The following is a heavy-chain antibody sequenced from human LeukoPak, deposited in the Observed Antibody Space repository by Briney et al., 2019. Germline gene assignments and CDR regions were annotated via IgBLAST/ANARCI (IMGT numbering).Heavy chain of an antibody. V-gene: IGHV4-59*08. D-gene: IGHD3-22*01. CDR3: ARDSSGYYRIDY. CDR2: VFHSGST. Sequence: SETLSLTCTVSGGSLNNYYWSWIRQPPGKGLEWIGYVFHSGSTNYNPSLKSRVTISVDTSKNQFSLKLTSVTAADTAVYYCARDSSGYYRIDYWGQGTLVTVSS. CDR1: GGSLNNYY. J-gene: IGHJ4*02.